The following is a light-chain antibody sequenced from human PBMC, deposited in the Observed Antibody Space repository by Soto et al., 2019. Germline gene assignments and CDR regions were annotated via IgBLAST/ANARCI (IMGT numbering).Light chain of an antibody. CDR3: QQYHISPRT. CDR1: QSVGYNY. J-gene: IGKJ2*01. Sequence: EIVLTQSPGTLSLSPGERATLSCRASQSVGYNYLAWYQQIPGQTPRLLIYGASSVATGIPDRFSGSGSGTDFTLTISRLEPEDFAVYYCQQYHISPRTFGQGTKLEIK. CDR2: GAS. V-gene: IGKV3-20*01.